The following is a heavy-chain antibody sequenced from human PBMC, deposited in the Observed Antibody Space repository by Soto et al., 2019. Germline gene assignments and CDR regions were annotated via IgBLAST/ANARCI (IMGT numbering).Heavy chain of an antibody. CDR3: ARDVSKAVAGYFDY. Sequence: VLLVESGGGVVQPGESLRLSCAASGFTFGTFAMHWVRQSPGKGLDWVAVISYDGSYKYCADSVKGRFTISRDNSKNTLYLQMNSLRSEDTAVYYCARDVSKAVAGYFDYWGQGTQVTVSS. CDR1: GFTFGTFA. V-gene: IGHV3-30-3*01. J-gene: IGHJ4*02. CDR2: ISYDGSYK. D-gene: IGHD6-19*01.